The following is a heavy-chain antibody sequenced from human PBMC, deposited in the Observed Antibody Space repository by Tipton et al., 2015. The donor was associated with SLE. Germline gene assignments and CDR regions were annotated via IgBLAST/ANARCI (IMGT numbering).Heavy chain of an antibody. D-gene: IGHD5-18*01. J-gene: IGHJ4*02. Sequence: TLSLTCAVYGGSFRSYYWSWIRQPPGKGLEWIGNIYYSGSTYYNPSLKSRVTISVDTSKNQFSLKLRSVTAADTAVYYCASSFPSPLNSYGQGTFDYWGQGILVTGSS. CDR1: GGSFRSYY. CDR3: ASSFPSPLNSYGQGTFDY. CDR2: IYYSGST. V-gene: IGHV4-34*01.